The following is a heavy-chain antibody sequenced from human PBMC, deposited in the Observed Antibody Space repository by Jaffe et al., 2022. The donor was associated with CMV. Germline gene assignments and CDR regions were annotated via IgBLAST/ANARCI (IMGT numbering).Heavy chain of an antibody. V-gene: IGHV3-11*06. D-gene: IGHD3-22*01. Sequence: QVQLVESGGGLVKPGGSLRLSCAASGFTFSDYYMSWIRQAPGKGLEWVSYISSSSSYTNYADSVKGRFTISRDNAKNSLYLQMNSLRAEDTAVYYCARGSHYYDSSGYMAAFQFDYWGQGTLVTVSS. CDR1: GFTFSDYY. CDR3: ARGSHYYDSSGYMAAFQFDY. CDR2: ISSSSSYT. J-gene: IGHJ4*02.